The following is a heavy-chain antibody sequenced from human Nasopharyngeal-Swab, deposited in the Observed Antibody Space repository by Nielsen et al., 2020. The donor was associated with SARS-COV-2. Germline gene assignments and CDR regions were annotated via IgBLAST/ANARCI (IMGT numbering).Heavy chain of an antibody. Sequence: GGSLRFSCAASGFTFSTYGMHWVRQAPGKGLEWVAFIWYDGSNKYYGDSVKGRFTISRDNSKNTLYLQMNSLRAEDTAVYYCAKGSSSWTYDHWGQGTLVRVSS. J-gene: IGHJ4*02. CDR2: IWYDGSNK. D-gene: IGHD6-13*01. CDR3: AKGSSSWTYDH. V-gene: IGHV3-30*02. CDR1: GFTFSTYG.